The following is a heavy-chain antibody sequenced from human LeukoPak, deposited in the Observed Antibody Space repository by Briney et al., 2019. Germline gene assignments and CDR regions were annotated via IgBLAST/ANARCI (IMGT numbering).Heavy chain of an antibody. D-gene: IGHD6-19*01. CDR3: ARVAVAQYYFDY. Sequence: ASVKVSCKASGYTFTNYAINWVRQAPGQGLEWMGWISAYNGNTNYAQNLQGRVTMTTDTSTSTAYVEIRNLRSDDTAVYYCARVAVAQYYFDYWGQGTLVTVSS. J-gene: IGHJ4*02. CDR2: ISAYNGNT. CDR1: GYTFTNYA. V-gene: IGHV1-18*01.